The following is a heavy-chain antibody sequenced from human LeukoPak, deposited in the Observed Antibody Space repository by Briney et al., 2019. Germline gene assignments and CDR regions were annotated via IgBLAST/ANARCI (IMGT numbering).Heavy chain of an antibody. Sequence: GASVKVSCKASGYTFTSYDINWVRQATGQGLEWMGWMNPNSGNTGYAQKFQGRVTMTRNTSISTAHMELSSLRSGDTAVYYCARGITGTTVHYYYMDVWGKGTTVTVSS. CDR1: GYTFTSYD. CDR2: MNPNSGNT. V-gene: IGHV1-8*01. D-gene: IGHD1-7*01. J-gene: IGHJ6*03. CDR3: ARGITGTTVHYYYMDV.